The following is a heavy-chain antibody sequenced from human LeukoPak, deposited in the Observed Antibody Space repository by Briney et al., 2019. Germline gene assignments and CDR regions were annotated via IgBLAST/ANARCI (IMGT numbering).Heavy chain of an antibody. V-gene: IGHV3-21*01. Sequence: PGGSLRLSCAASGFTFNAYSMNWVRQAPGQGLEWVSSITSSGSFIYYRDSLKGRFTISRDNAKSSLFLHLNSLRDDDTAVYYCARGTDSGYDSTGSFDYWGQGALVTVSS. D-gene: IGHD5-12*01. CDR3: ARGTDSGYDSTGSFDY. CDR2: ITSSGSFI. J-gene: IGHJ4*02. CDR1: GFTFNAYS.